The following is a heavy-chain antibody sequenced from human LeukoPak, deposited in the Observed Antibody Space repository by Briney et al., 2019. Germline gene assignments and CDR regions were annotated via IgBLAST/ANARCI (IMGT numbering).Heavy chain of an antibody. CDR1: GGSISSSNW. J-gene: IGHJ5*02. D-gene: IGHD3-3*01. V-gene: IGHV4-4*02. Sequence: SGTLSLICAVSGGSISSSNWWSWVRQPPGKGLEWIGEIYHSGSTNYNPSLKSRATISVDKSKNQFSLKLSSVTAADTAVYYCARVRRFSQRPNWFDPWGQGTLVTVSS. CDR3: ARVRRFSQRPNWFDP. CDR2: IYHSGST.